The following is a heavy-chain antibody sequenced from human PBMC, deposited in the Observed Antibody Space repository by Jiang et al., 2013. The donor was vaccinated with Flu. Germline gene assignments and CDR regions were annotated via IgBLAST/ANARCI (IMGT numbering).Heavy chain of an antibody. J-gene: IGHJ5*02. CDR3: ARFNSGGFGP. V-gene: IGHV4-39*01. CDR2: IYYTGTT. D-gene: IGHD1-26*01. CDR1: GGSISSSRYY. Sequence: GSGLVKPSETLSLTCTVSGGSISSSRYYWGWIRQPPGKGLDWIGNIYYTGTTYYKPSLNSRVTMFVDASKNQFSLKLSSVTAADTAVYYCARFNSGGFGPWGQGPQSPSPQ.